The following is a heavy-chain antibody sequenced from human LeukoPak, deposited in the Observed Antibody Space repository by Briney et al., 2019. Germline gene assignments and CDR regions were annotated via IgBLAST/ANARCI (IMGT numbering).Heavy chain of an antibody. CDR1: GFTFCGYG. CDR3: ARGAADFDY. V-gene: IGHV3-9*01. J-gene: IGHJ4*02. D-gene: IGHD1-26*01. Sequence: PGRSLRLSCAASGFTFCGYGTHWVRQAPGKGLEWVSGIKWNSGSIGYVDSVKGRFTISRDNAKNSMYLQMNSLRARDTAVYYCARGAADFDYWGQAILVTVSS. CDR2: IKWNSGSI.